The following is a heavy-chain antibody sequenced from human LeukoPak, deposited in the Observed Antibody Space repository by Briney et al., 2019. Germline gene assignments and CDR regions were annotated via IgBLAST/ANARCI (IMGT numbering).Heavy chain of an antibody. Sequence: GGSLRLSCVASGFIFSSYSLTWVRQAPGKGLEWVSSITYSSTFIYYADSVKGRFTISRDNAKNSLYLQMNSLRAEDTAVYYCARRMITFGGPLGDYYYMDVWGKGTTVTVSS. CDR1: GFIFSSYS. V-gene: IGHV3-21*01. J-gene: IGHJ6*03. CDR2: ITYSSTFI. D-gene: IGHD3-16*01. CDR3: ARRMITFGGPLGDYYYMDV.